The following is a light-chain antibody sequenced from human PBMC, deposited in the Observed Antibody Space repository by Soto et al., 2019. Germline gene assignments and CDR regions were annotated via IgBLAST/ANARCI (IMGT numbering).Light chain of an antibody. Sequence: DIQMTQSPSTLSASVGNRVTITCRASQSISTWLAWYQQKPGKAPKLLIYDASILESGVPSRFSGSGSGTEFTLTISSLQPDDFATYYCQQYNSFSGVTFGPGTKMDI. V-gene: IGKV1-5*01. CDR3: QQYNSFSGVT. CDR2: DAS. CDR1: QSISTW. J-gene: IGKJ3*01.